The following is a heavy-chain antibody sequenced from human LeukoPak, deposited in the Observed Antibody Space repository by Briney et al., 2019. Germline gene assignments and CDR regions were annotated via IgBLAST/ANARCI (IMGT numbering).Heavy chain of an antibody. CDR3: ARDGSSVRPTYLDY. CDR2: ISYDGSNK. CDR1: GFTFSSYA. D-gene: IGHD1-26*01. Sequence: GGSLRLSCAASGFTFSSYAMHWVRQAPGKGLEWVAVISYDGSNKYYADSVKGRFTISRDNSKNTLYLQINSLRAEDTAVYHCARDGSSVRPTYLDYRGQGTLVTVSS. V-gene: IGHV3-30-3*01. J-gene: IGHJ4*02.